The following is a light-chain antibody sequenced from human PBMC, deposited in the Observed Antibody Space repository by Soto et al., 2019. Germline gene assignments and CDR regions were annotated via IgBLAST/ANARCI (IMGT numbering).Light chain of an antibody. CDR1: QSVSSSY. CDR2: GAS. J-gene: IGKJ1*01. V-gene: IGKV3-20*01. Sequence: EIVLTQSPGTLSLSPGERATLSCRASQSVSSSYLAWYQQKPGQAPRLLLYGASSRATGIPDRFSGSGSGTDFTLTISRREPEDFAVYYCQQYGSSLWAFGQRTKVEIK. CDR3: QQYGSSLWA.